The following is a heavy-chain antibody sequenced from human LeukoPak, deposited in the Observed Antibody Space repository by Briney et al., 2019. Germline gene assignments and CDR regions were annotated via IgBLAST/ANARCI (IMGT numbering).Heavy chain of an antibody. V-gene: IGHV1-2*02. Sequence: ASVKVSCKASGYTFTGYYMHWVRQAPGQGLEWMGWINPNSGGTNYAQKFQGRVTMTRDTSISTAYMELSRLRSDDMAVYYCARVGDIVVVPAAISYWGQGTLVAVSS. CDR3: ARVGDIVVVPAAISY. J-gene: IGHJ4*02. CDR1: GYTFTGYY. D-gene: IGHD2-2*02. CDR2: INPNSGGT.